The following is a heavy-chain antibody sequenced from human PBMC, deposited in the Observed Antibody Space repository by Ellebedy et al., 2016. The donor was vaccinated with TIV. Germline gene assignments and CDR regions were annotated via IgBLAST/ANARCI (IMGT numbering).Heavy chain of an antibody. CDR3: AREGDSSSSFDY. CDR1: GGTFSTYA. CDR2: MNPNSGNT. J-gene: IGHJ4*02. Sequence: ASVKVSCKASGGTFSTYAITWVRQAPGQGLEWMGWMNPNSGNTGYAQKFQGRVTMTRNTSISTAYMELSSLRSEDTAVYYCAREGDSSSSFDYWGQGTLVTVSS. V-gene: IGHV1-8*02. D-gene: IGHD6-6*01.